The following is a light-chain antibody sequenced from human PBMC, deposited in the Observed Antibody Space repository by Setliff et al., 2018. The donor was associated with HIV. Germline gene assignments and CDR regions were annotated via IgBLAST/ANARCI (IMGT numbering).Light chain of an antibody. CDR1: SGSIAANS. V-gene: IGLV6-57*01. CDR3: QSSDNTKNIVI. J-gene: IGLJ2*01. Sequence: NFMLTQPHSVSESPGKTVTISCTRNSGSIAANSVHWYQQRPGSSPTPVIYEYHQRPSGVPDRFSGYVDGSSNSASRTISGLKTEDEADYYCQSSDNTKNIVIFGGGTK. CDR2: EYH.